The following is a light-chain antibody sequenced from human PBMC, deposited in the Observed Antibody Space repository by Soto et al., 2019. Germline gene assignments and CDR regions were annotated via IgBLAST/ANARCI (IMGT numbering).Light chain of an antibody. CDR3: CSYAGTYTLYV. CDR1: SSDVGGYNY. Sequence: QSALTQPRSVSGSPGQSVTISCTGTSSDVGGYNYVSWYQQHPAKAPKLLIYDVTKRPSGVPDRFSGSKSGNTASLIISGLQAEDEADYYCCSYAGTYTLYVFGTGTKVTVL. CDR2: DVT. V-gene: IGLV2-11*01. J-gene: IGLJ1*01.